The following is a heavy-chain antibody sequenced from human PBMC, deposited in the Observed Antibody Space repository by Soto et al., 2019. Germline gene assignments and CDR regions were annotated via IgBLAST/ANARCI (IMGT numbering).Heavy chain of an antibody. CDR1: GFTFSSYG. D-gene: IGHD5-12*01. CDR3: AKVSAGSDSGYDFTSVQDFDY. J-gene: IGHJ4*02. Sequence: QVQLVESGGGVVQPGRSLRLSCAASGFTFSSYGMHWVRQTRGKGLEWVAVISYDGSNKYYADSVKGRFTISRDNSKNTLYLQMNSLRAEDTAVYCCAKVSAGSDSGYDFTSVQDFDYWGQGTLVTVSS. CDR2: ISYDGSNK. V-gene: IGHV3-30*18.